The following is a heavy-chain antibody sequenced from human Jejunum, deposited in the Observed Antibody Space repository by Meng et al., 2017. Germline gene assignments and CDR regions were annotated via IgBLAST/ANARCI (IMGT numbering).Heavy chain of an antibody. CDR1: EFTFSDFP. Sequence: GGPLRPPCAASEFTFSDFPMNWVRQAPGKGLGGVSYISSGGRTIYYANPVKGRFTISRDNAKNSLFLQMNSLRADDTAVYYCARQFNCGYWSGSFSDYFDNWGQGTLVTVSS. D-gene: IGHD3-3*01. V-gene: IGHV3-48*03. J-gene: IGHJ4*02. CDR2: ISSGGRTI. CDR3: ARQFNCGYWSGSFSDYFDN.